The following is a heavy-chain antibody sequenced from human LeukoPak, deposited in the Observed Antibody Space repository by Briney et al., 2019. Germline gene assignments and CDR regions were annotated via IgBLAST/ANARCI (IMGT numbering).Heavy chain of an antibody. J-gene: IGHJ3*02. V-gene: IGHV4-34*01. CDR3: AREGGGRSFDI. Sequence: SETQSLTCAVYGGSFSGYYWSWLRQPPGKGLEWIGEINHSGSTNYNPSLKGRVPISVDTSKNQFSLKLSSVTAADTAVYYCAREGGGRSFDIWGQGTMVTVSS. CDR1: GGSFSGYY. CDR2: INHSGST. D-gene: IGHD4-23*01.